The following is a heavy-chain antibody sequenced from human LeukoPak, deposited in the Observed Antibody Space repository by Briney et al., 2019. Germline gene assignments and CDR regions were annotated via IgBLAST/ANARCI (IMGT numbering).Heavy chain of an antibody. V-gene: IGHV3-23*01. J-gene: IGHJ4*02. CDR2: ISGSGGST. CDR3: AKDGAEYCTNGVCYGYFDY. Sequence: GGSLRLSCAASGFTFSSYAMSWVRQAPGKGLEWVSAISGSGGSTYYADSVKGRFTISRDNSKNTLYLQMNSLRAEDTAVYYCAKDGAEYCTNGVCYGYFDYWGQGTLVTVSS. D-gene: IGHD2-8*01. CDR1: GFTFSSYA.